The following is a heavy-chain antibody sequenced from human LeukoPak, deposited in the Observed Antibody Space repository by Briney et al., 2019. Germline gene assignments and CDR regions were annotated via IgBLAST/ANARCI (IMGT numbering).Heavy chain of an antibody. CDR3: ARQAIIYNGGSRYYDILTGYYIVDGDSNWFDP. CDR1: GGSISSSSYY. D-gene: IGHD3-9*01. J-gene: IGHJ5*01. V-gene: IGHV4-39*01. Sequence: SETLSLTCTVSGGSISSSSYYWGWIRQPPGKGLEWIGSIYYSGSTYYNPSLKSRVTISVDTSKNQLSLKLSSVTAADTAVYYCARQAIIYNGGSRYYDILTGYYIVDGDSNWFDPWGKGTTVTISS. CDR2: IYYSGST.